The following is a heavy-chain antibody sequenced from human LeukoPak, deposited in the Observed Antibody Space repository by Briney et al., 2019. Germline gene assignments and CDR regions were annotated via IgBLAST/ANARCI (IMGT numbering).Heavy chain of an antibody. CDR1: GSRFPSYW. Sequence: GASLQISSKGSGSRFPSYWIGWGRRMPGKGLEWLGITYPGDSANSYSPSFQGQVTISADKSISTAYLQWSSRKASDAALYYCARHGYDSSGGDAFDIWGQGTMVTVSS. J-gene: IGHJ3*02. V-gene: IGHV5-51*01. CDR2: TYPGDSAN. CDR3: ARHGYDSSGGDAFDI. D-gene: IGHD3-22*01.